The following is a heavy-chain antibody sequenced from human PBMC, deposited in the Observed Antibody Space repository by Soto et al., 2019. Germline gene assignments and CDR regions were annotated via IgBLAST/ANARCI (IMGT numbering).Heavy chain of an antibody. V-gene: IGHV4-59*01. Sequence: PSETLSLPCTVSGGSISSYDCSWIRQPPWKGLEWIGYIYYSGSTNYNPSLKSRVTISVDTSKNQFSLKLSSVTAADTAAYYCARDMAPAPYYFEYWGRGTLLTLCS. CDR2: IYYSGST. J-gene: IGHJ4*02. CDR3: ARDMAPAPYYFEY. CDR1: GGSISSYD. D-gene: IGHD2-2*01.